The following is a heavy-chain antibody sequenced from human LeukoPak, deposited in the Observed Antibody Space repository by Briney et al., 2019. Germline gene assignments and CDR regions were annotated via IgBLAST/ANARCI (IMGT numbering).Heavy chain of an antibody. D-gene: IGHD2-2*01. V-gene: IGHV3-23*01. J-gene: IGHJ4*02. CDR1: GFTFSSYA. CDR2: ISGSGGST. CDR3: AKDRGYCSSTSCYPISLFDY. Sequence: GGSLRLSCAASGFTFSSYAKSWVRQAPGKGLEWVSAISGSGGSTYYADSVKGRFTISRDNSKNTLYLQMNSLRAEDTAVYYCAKDRGYCSSTSCYPISLFDYWGQGTLVTVSS.